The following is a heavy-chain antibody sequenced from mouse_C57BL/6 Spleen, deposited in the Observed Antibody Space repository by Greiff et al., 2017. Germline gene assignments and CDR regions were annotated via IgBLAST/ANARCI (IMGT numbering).Heavy chain of an antibody. V-gene: IGHV1-82*01. J-gene: IGHJ2*01. D-gene: IGHD3-2*02. Sequence: QVQLQQSGPELVKPGASVKFSCKASGYAFSSSWMNWVKQRPGKGLEWIGRIYPGDGDTNYNGKFKGKATLTADKSSSTAYMQLSSLTSEDSAVYFCARSGRAQVYYFDYWGQGTTLTVSS. CDR2: IYPGDGDT. CDR1: GYAFSSSW. CDR3: ARSGRAQVYYFDY.